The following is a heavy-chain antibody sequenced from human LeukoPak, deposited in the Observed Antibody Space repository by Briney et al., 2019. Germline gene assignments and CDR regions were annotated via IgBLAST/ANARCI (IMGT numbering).Heavy chain of an antibody. D-gene: IGHD6-19*01. Sequence: GASVKVSCKASGYTFTNYDISWVRQAPGQGLEWMGRISGYNGNTNHAQKLQGRVTMTTDTSTSTAYMELRSLRSDDTAVYYCAREAGSGRYYGMDVWGQGTTVTVSS. CDR2: ISGYNGNT. CDR3: AREAGSGRYYGMDV. J-gene: IGHJ6*02. CDR1: GYTFTNYD. V-gene: IGHV1-18*01.